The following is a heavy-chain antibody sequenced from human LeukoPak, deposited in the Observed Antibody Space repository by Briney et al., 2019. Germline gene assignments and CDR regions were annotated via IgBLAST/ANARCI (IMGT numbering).Heavy chain of an antibody. CDR2: ISSSSSYI. V-gene: IGHV3-21*01. CDR3: ARDSGNSGSYFPSDY. J-gene: IGHJ4*02. CDR1: GFTFSSYN. D-gene: IGHD1-26*01. Sequence: PGGSLRLSCAASGFTFSSYNMNWVRQAPGKGLECVSSISSSSSYIYYADSVKGRFTISRDNAKNSLYLQMNSLRAEDTAVYYCARDSGNSGSYFPSDYWGQGTLVTVSS.